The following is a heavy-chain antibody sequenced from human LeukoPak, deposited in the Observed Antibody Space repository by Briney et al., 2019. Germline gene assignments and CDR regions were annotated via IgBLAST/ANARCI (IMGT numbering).Heavy chain of an antibody. Sequence: GGPLRLSCAASGFTFSHFWMHWVRQVPGKGLVWVSRITSDGSVTTYADSVKGRFTISRDNAKNSLYLQMNSLRDEDTAVYYCARDVRWLRFVFDYWGQGTLVTVSS. V-gene: IGHV3-74*01. D-gene: IGHD5-12*01. CDR1: GFTFSHFW. CDR3: ARDVRWLRFVFDY. J-gene: IGHJ4*02. CDR2: ITSDGSVT.